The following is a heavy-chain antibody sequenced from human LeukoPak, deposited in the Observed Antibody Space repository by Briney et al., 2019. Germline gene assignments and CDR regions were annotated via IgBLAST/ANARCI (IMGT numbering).Heavy chain of an antibody. CDR3: ARVSGRFYFYYYMDV. CDR2: IYYSGYT. J-gene: IGHJ6*03. V-gene: IGHV4-59*08. Sequence: PSETLSLTCTVSGGSISSYYWSWIRQPPGKGLKWIGNIYYSGYTTYSPSLRSRVTISVDTSKNQFSLRLSSLTAADTAVYYCARVSGRFYFYYYMDVWGKGTTVTVSS. CDR1: GGSISSYY.